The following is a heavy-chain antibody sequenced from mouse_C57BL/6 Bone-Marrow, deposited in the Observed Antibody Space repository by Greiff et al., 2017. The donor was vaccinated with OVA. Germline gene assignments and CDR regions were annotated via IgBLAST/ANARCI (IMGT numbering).Heavy chain of an antibody. CDR1: GFTFSSYA. CDR3: ARDQGD. V-gene: IGHV5-4*01. J-gene: IGHJ2*01. CDR2: ISDGGSYT. Sequence: EVQGVESGGGLVKPGGSLKLSCAASGFTFSSYAMSWVRQTPEKRLEWVATISDGGSYTYYPDNVKGRFTISRDNAKNNLYLQMSHLKSEDTAMYYCARDQGDWGQGTTLTVSS.